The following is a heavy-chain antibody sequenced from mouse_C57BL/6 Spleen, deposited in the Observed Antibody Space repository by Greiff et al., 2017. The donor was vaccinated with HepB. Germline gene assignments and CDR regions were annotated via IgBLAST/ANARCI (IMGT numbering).Heavy chain of an antibody. CDR2: INPNNGGT. Sequence: EVKVVESGPELVKPGASVKMSCKASGYTFTDYNMHWVKQSHGKSLEWIGYINPNNGGTSYNQKFKGKATLTVNKSSSTAYMELRSLTSEDSAVYYCARKGITEAMDYWGQGTSVTVSS. CDR1: GYTFTDYN. J-gene: IGHJ4*01. V-gene: IGHV1-22*01. D-gene: IGHD1-1*01. CDR3: ARKGITEAMDY.